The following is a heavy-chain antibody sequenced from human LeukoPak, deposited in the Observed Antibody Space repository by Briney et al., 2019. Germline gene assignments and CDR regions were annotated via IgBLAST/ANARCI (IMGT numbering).Heavy chain of an antibody. D-gene: IGHD3-10*01. J-gene: IGHJ1*01. V-gene: IGHV4-30-4*01. Sequence: SETLSLTCTVSGGSISSGDYYWSWIRQPPGKGLEWIGYIYYSGSTYYNPSLKSRVTISVDTSKNQFSLKLSSVTAADTAVYYCARGEGRITMVRGVPRFGPGPFQHWGQGTLVTVSS. CDR2: IYYSGST. CDR3: ARGEGRITMVRGVPRFGPGPFQH. CDR1: GGSISSGDYY.